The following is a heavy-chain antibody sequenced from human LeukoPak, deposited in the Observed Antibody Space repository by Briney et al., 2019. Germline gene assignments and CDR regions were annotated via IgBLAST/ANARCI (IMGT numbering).Heavy chain of an antibody. V-gene: IGHV1-46*01. D-gene: IGHD5-24*01. CDR1: GYTFTNYY. CDR3: ARIRDGYNDAYDI. Sequence: ASVKVSCKASGYTFTNYYMHWVRQAPGQGLEWMGLINPGGGNTNYAQNFQGGVTMTRDTSTSTVYMELSSLRPEDTAIYYCARIRDGYNDAYDIWGQGTVVTVPS. J-gene: IGHJ3*02. CDR2: INPGGGNT.